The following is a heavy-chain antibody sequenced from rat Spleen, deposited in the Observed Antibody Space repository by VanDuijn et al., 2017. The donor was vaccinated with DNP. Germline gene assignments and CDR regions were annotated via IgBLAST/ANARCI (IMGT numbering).Heavy chain of an antibody. J-gene: IGHJ4*01. Sequence: EVQLVESGGGLVQPGRSLKLSCATSGFSFSDYYMAWVRQAPAKGLEWVAYISYDGSSNYNGDSVKGRFTISRDNAKSSLFLQMDSLRSEDTATYYCTTLITFMSGWSQGTSVTVSS. CDR2: ISYDGSSN. CDR3: TTLITFMSG. D-gene: IGHD1-1*01. V-gene: IGHV5-20*01. CDR1: GFSFSDYY.